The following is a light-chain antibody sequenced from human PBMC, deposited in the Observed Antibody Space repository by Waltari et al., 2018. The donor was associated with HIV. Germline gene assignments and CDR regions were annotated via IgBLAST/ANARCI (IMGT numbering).Light chain of an antibody. J-gene: IGKJ2*01. Sequence: DIQMTQSPSSLSTSIGDRVTISCRASQSISTYLNWYQQKPGQAPKLLIYGASTLQSGVPSRFSGSGSGTALTLTISSLQPDDLATYYCQQSYSALPYTFGQGTKVEIQ. CDR2: GAS. V-gene: IGKV1-39*01. CDR1: QSISTY. CDR3: QQSYSALPYT.